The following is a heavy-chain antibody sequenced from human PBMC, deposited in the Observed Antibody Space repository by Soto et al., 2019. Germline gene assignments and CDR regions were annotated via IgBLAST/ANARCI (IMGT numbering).Heavy chain of an antibody. CDR1: GFTFSSYW. CDR3: ARGRF. CDR2: INGDGSRA. D-gene: IGHD3-10*01. V-gene: IGHV3-74*01. Sequence: EVQVVESGGGLVQPGGSLRLSCVVSGFTFSSYWMHWVRQAPGKGLVCVSWINGDGSRAEDADSVKGRFTISRDNAKKRLYLQMDSVRDDCAAVDYGARGRFRGQGTLVTVSS. J-gene: IGHJ4*02.